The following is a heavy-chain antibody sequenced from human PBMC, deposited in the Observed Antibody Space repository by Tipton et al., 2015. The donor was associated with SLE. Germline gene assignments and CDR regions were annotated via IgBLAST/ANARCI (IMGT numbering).Heavy chain of an antibody. J-gene: IGHJ4*02. Sequence: QSGAEVKKPGASVKVSCKASGYTFTDYNINWVRQATGQGLEWMGWMNPTNSKTGYVQKFQGRVTMTMDTSISTAYMELSGLTADDTAMYYCARAKWGPDYWGRGTLVTVSS. CDR1: GYTFTDYN. D-gene: IGHD1-26*01. CDR3: ARAKWGPDY. CDR2: MNPTNSKT. V-gene: IGHV1-8*01.